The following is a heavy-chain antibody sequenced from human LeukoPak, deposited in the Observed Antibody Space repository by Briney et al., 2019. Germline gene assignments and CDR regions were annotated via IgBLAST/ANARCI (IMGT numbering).Heavy chain of an antibody. CDR2: ISYDGSNK. Sequence: GRSLRHSCAASGFTFSSYVMHWVRQAPGKGLEWVAVISYDGSNKYYADSVKGRFTISRDNSKNTLYLQMNSLRAEDTAVYYCAKDRRYCSGGSCLFYYYGMDVWGQGTTVTVSS. CDR1: GFTFSSYV. J-gene: IGHJ6*02. CDR3: AKDRRYCSGGSCLFYYYGMDV. D-gene: IGHD2-15*01. V-gene: IGHV3-30*18.